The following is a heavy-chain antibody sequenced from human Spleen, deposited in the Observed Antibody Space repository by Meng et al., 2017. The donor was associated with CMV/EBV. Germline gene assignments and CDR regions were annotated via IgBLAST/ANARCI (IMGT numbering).Heavy chain of an antibody. CDR3: TKGSWRCSSTTCSES. J-gene: IGHJ5*02. CDR1: GFTVSSNY. D-gene: IGHD2-2*01. CDR2: IYSAGGI. Sequence: GESLKISCAASGFTVSSNYMSWVRQAPGKGLEWVAVIYSAGGIYYAASVKGRFTISRDNSRNKVYLQLNSLRTEDTAIYYCTKGSWRCSSTTCSESWGQGTLVTVSS. V-gene: IGHV3-53*01.